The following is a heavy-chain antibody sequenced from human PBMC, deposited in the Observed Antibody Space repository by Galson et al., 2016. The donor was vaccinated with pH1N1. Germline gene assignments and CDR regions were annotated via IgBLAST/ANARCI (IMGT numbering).Heavy chain of an antibody. Sequence: QSGAEVKKPGESLRISCQGSGYSFTSYWIAWVRQMPGKGLEWMGIIYPGDSDTRYSPSFQGQVTISADKSIDTAFLQWNSLKAPDTAMYYCARHRGGGGGDSYYFDYWGQGALVTVSS. CDR1: GYSFTSYW. CDR3: ARHRGGGGGDSYYFDY. V-gene: IGHV5-51*03. D-gene: IGHD2-21*02. CDR2: IYPGDSDT. J-gene: IGHJ4*02.